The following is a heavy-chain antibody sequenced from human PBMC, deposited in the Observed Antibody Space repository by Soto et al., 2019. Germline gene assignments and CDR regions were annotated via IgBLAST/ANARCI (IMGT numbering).Heavy chain of an antibody. CDR2: IIPIFATV. Sequence: QVQLVQSGSEVKKPGSSVKVSCKASGGSFSSNPISWVRQAPGQGLELMAGIIPIFATVHYAQKFQGRVTIAADESTSTAYMALTSLRSEDTAVYFCARGGRGYSSAPRYYFDYWCQGTLVTVSS. D-gene: IGHD5-18*01. J-gene: IGHJ4*02. V-gene: IGHV1-69*01. CDR1: GGSFSSNP. CDR3: ARGGRGYSSAPRYYFDY.